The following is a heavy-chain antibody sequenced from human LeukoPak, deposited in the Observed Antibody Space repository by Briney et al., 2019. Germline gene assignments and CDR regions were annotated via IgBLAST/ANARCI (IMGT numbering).Heavy chain of an antibody. Sequence: SGGSLRLSCAASGFTFSSYSMNWVRQAPGKGLEWVSSISSSSGYIYYADSVKGRFTISRDNAKNSLYLQMNSLRAEDTAVYYCARGYYDSSGYYRDYWGQGTLVTVSS. CDR1: GFTFSSYS. J-gene: IGHJ4*02. V-gene: IGHV3-21*01. CDR2: ISSSSGYI. D-gene: IGHD3-22*01. CDR3: ARGYYDSSGYYRDY.